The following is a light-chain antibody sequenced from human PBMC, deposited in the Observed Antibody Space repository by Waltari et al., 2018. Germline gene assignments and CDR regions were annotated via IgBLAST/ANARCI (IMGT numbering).Light chain of an antibody. J-gene: IGLJ3*02. Sequence: QSALTQPASVSGSPGQAITISCTGTGCDIGGYNYVSWYQQHPGKAPKLLIYGVSSRSSGVSNRFSGSKSGYAASLTISGLQAEDEAHYYCSSFTSTNTWVFGGGTKLTVL. V-gene: IGLV2-14*03. CDR3: SSFTSTNTWV. CDR2: GVS. CDR1: GCDIGGYNY.